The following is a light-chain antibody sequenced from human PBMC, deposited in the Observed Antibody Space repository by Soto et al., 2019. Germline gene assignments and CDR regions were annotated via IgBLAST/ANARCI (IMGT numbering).Light chain of an antibody. V-gene: IGLV1-51*02. Sequence: QSVLTQPPSVSAAPGQKVTMSCSGSSSNIGEYYVSWHQQLPGTAPKLLIYENDKRPSGIPDRFSGSKSGTSATLDITGPQTGDEADYYCGTWDSSLTTFVFGTGTKVTVL. CDR1: SSNIGEYY. CDR2: END. CDR3: GTWDSSLTTFV. J-gene: IGLJ1*01.